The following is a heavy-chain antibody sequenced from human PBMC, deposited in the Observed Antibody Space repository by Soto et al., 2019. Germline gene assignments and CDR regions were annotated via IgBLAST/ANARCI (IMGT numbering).Heavy chain of an antibody. Sequence: SVKVSWKASEFTFTSSAVQWVRQARGQRLEWIGWIGVGNGNTKYAQKFQERVTITRDMSTRTIYMELSSLTFEDTALYYCAGHRLNAFDIWGQGTLVTVSS. CDR2: IGVGNGNT. CDR1: EFTFTSSA. V-gene: IGHV1-58*01. J-gene: IGHJ3*02. CDR3: AGHRLNAFDI. D-gene: IGHD3-16*02.